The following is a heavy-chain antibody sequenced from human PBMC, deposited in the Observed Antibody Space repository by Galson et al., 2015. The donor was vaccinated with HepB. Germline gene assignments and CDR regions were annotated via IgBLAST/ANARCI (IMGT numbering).Heavy chain of an antibody. D-gene: IGHD6-19*01. J-gene: IGHJ4*02. CDR3: ARDPSNTSGRYIYFDY. Sequence: SVKVSCKASGYTFNHYGVSWVRRAPGQGLEWMGWISCYNGDTHYAQKFQGRVIMTRDTSTSAVYMELRSLRSDDTAVYYCARDPSNTSGRYIYFDYWGQGSQVTVSS. V-gene: IGHV1-18*01. CDR1: GYTFNHYG. CDR2: ISCYNGDT.